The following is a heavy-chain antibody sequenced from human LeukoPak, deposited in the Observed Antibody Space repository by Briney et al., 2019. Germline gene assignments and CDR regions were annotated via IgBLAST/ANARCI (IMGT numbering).Heavy chain of an antibody. D-gene: IGHD6-13*01. CDR3: ARDTIAADGDIDY. CDR1: GFTFGPYC. CDR2: IRSDGSRT. Sequence: GGSLRLSCAASGFTFGPYCMHWVRQAPGQGLEWVSLIRSDGSRTTYADSVKGRFTISRDNAKNTLYLQMNSLRVEDTAVYYCARDTIAADGDIDYWGQGALVTVSS. V-gene: IGHV3-74*03. J-gene: IGHJ4*02.